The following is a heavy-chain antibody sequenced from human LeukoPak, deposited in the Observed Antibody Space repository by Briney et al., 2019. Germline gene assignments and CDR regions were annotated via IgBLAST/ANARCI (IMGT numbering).Heavy chain of an antibody. CDR2: IYYSGST. CDR1: GGSISSYY. CDR3: AKDWWELLLFTVDY. Sequence: SETLSLTCTVSGGSISSYYWSWIRQPPGKGLEWIGYIYYSGSTNYNPSLKSRVTISVDTSKNQFSLKLSSVTAADTAVYYCAKDWWELLLFTVDYWGQGTLVTVSS. D-gene: IGHD1-26*01. V-gene: IGHV4-59*12. J-gene: IGHJ4*02.